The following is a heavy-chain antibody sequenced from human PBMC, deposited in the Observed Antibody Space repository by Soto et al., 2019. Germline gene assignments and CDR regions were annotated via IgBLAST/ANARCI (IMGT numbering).Heavy chain of an antibody. D-gene: IGHD4-17*01. V-gene: IGHV3-23*01. J-gene: IGHJ3*01. Sequence: EVQVLESGGGLVQPGGSLRLSCAVSGFTFINYGMTWVRQAPGKGLEWVSSIRGDGVVSYSADSVKGRFTISRDNSKNTLYLQMTSLGAEDTAVYYCGRDPNGDFIGAFDFWGQGTMVTVSS. CDR3: GRDPNGDFIGAFDF. CDR1: GFTFINYG. CDR2: IRGDGVVS.